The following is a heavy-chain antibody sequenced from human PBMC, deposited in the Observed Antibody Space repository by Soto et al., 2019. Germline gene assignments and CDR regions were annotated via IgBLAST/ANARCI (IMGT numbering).Heavy chain of an antibody. Sequence: VQLVESGGGVVQPGRSLRLSCAASGFTFSDYAMHWVRQAPGKGLEWVAVVSHDGRNTHYADSVKGRFTISRDSSKNTVPLEMTRLRAEDPAVYYCAKGGRQWLVTSDFNYWGQGALVTVSS. J-gene: IGHJ4*02. V-gene: IGHV3-30*18. D-gene: IGHD6-19*01. CDR3: AKGGRQWLVTSDFNY. CDR1: GFTFSDYA. CDR2: VSHDGRNT.